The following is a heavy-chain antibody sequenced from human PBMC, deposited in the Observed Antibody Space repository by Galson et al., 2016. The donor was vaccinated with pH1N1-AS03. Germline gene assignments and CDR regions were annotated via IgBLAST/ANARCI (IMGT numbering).Heavy chain of an antibody. CDR1: GFTFSRYW. V-gene: IGHV3-74*01. CDR3: ARDVGGPDDY. J-gene: IGHJ4*02. CDR2: INEDGSTT. Sequence: SLRLSCAASGFTFSRYWMHWVRQAPGKGLVWVSHINEDGSTTRYAVSVKGRFTISRDNSESTLYLQMNSLGDDDTAVYYCARDVGGPDDYWGQGTLVTVSS. D-gene: IGHD4-23*01.